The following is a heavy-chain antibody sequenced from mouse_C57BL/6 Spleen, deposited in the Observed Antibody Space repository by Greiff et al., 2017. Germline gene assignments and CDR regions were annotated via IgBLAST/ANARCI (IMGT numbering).Heavy chain of an antibody. D-gene: IGHD1-2*01. V-gene: IGHV1-64*01. J-gene: IGHJ2*01. CDR2: IHPNSGST. Sequence: QVQLQQPGAELVKPGASVKLSCKASGYTFTSYWMHWVKQRPGQGLEWIGMIHPNSGSTNYNEKFKSKATLTVDKSSSTAYMQLSSLTSEDSAVYYCVGIYYGYYLDYWGQGTTLTVSS. CDR1: GYTFTSYW. CDR3: VGIYYGYYLDY.